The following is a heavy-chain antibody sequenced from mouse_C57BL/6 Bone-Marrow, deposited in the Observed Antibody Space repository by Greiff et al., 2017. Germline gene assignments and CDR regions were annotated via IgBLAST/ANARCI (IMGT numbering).Heavy chain of an antibody. CDR3: ARRGSSGTFDY. D-gene: IGHD3-2*02. V-gene: IGHV1-76*01. CDR1: GYTFTDYY. Sequence: VKLQESGAELVRPGASVKLSCKASGYTFTDYYINWVKQRPGQGLEWIARLYPGSGNTYYNEKFKGKATLTAEKSSSPAYMQLSRLTSEDSAVYFCARRGSSGTFDYWGQGTTLTVSS. CDR2: LYPGSGNT. J-gene: IGHJ2*01.